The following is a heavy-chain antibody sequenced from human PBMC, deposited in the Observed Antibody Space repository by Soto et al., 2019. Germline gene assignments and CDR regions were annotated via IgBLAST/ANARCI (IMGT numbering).Heavy chain of an antibody. Sequence: ASVKVSCKASGYTFTSYAMHWVRQAPGQRLEWMGWINAGNGNTKYSQKFQGRVTITRDTSASTAYMELSSLRSEDTAVYYCARDGLYSSTHYYGMDVWGQGTTVTV. J-gene: IGHJ6*02. CDR3: ARDGLYSSTHYYGMDV. CDR2: INAGNGNT. D-gene: IGHD6-13*01. CDR1: GYTFTSYA. V-gene: IGHV1-3*01.